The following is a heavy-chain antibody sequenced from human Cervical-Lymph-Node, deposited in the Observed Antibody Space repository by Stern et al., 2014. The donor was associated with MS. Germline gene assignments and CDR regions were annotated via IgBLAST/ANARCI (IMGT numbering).Heavy chain of an antibody. D-gene: IGHD5-18*01. J-gene: IGHJ4*02. V-gene: IGHV3-11*01. Sequence: QVQLVESGGGLVKPGGSLRLSCAASGFTFSDYYMSWIRQAPGKGLEWVSFINSGGRTIYYADSVQGRFAISRDNARNSLYLQMNSLRDEDTAIYYCARGRGYAYAYEGREFDFWGQGTLVTVSS. CDR2: INSGGRTI. CDR3: ARGRGYAYAYEGREFDF. CDR1: GFTFSDYY.